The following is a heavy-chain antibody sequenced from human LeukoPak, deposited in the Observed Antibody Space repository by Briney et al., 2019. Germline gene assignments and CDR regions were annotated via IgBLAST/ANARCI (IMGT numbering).Heavy chain of an antibody. CDR2: ISGSAGEI. Sequence: GGSLRLSCAASGFTFRSFAMMWFRQAPGKGPEWVSSISGSAGEIYYADTVKGRFTISRDNSKNKLNLQMDSLRAEDTAVYYCASRHPDIASPWGQGTLVTVSS. D-gene: IGHD5-12*01. CDR3: ASRHPDIASP. J-gene: IGHJ5*02. V-gene: IGHV3-23*01. CDR1: GFTFRSFA.